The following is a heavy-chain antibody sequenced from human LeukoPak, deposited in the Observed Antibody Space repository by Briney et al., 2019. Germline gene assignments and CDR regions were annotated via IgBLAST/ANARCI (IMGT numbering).Heavy chain of an antibody. D-gene: IGHD3-10*01. CDR3: AKDAARLLCFGELLHYFDY. Sequence: GGSLRLSCAASGFTFSGYAMSWVRQAPGKGLEWVSAISGSGGSTYYADSVKGRFTISRDNSKNTLYLQMNSLRAEDTAVYYCAKDAARLLCFGELLHYFDYWGQGTLVTVSS. CDR1: GFTFSGYA. CDR2: ISGSGGST. V-gene: IGHV3-23*01. J-gene: IGHJ4*02.